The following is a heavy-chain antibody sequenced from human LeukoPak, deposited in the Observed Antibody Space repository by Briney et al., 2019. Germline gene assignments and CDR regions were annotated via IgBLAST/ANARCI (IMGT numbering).Heavy chain of an antibody. CDR2: MYYTGTT. D-gene: IGHD5-12*01. CDR1: GGSIRSLGYS. CDR3: ARSCSAYPGRGRFDP. V-gene: IGHV4-39*07. J-gene: IGHJ5*02. Sequence: SETLSLTCSVSGGSIRSLGYSWGWIRQPPGKGLEWIASMYYTGTTYYNPSLKSRVTMSVDTSKNQFSLNLTSVTAADTAVFYCARSCSAYPGRGRFDPWGQGTLVTVSS.